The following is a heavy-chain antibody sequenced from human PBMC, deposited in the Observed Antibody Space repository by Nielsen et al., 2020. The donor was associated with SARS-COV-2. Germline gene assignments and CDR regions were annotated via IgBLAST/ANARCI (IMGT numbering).Heavy chain of an antibody. Sequence: WIRQPPGKGLEWVSSISSSSYIYYADSVKGRFTISRDNAKNSLYLQMNSLRAEYTAVYYCNLAGIAAAGADLGYNYFDYWGQGTLVTVSS. V-gene: IGHV3-69-1*01. D-gene: IGHD6-13*01. CDR3: NLAGIAAAGADLGYNYFDY. CDR2: ISSSSYI. J-gene: IGHJ4*02.